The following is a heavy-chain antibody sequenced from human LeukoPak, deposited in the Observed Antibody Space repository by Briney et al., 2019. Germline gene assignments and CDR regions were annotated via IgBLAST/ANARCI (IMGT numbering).Heavy chain of an antibody. Sequence: SETLSLTCTVSGYSISSVYYWGWIRQPPGKGREWIGSIYHSGSTYYNPSLKSRVTISVDTSKNQFSLKLSSVTAADTAVYYCARDYIAAAGFIDYWGQGTLVTVSS. CDR2: IYHSGST. V-gene: IGHV4-38-2*02. CDR1: GYSISSVYY. D-gene: IGHD6-13*01. J-gene: IGHJ4*02. CDR3: ARDYIAAAGFIDY.